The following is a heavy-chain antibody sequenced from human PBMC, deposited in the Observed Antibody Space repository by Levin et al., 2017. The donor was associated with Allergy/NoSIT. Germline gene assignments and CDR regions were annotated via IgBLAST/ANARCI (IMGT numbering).Heavy chain of an antibody. CDR1: GFTFEIYG. CDR3: ARGLFDF. D-gene: IGHD5-12*01. Sequence: QTGGSLRLSCSVSGFTFEIYGMNWVRQAPGKRLEWVSHISASGSPTYYADPVRGRFTISRDNAKQSLYLQMTSLRVEDTAVYYCARGLFDFLGQGALVTVSS. J-gene: IGHJ4*02. V-gene: IGHV3-48*04. CDR2: ISASGSPT.